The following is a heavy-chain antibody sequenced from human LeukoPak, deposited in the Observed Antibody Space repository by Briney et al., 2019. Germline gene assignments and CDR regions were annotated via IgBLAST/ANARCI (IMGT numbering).Heavy chain of an antibody. D-gene: IGHD6-19*01. CDR1: GFTFSSYA. J-gene: IGHJ4*02. V-gene: IGHV3-23*01. CDR3: ARDNAEQWLPGDY. Sequence: PGGSLRLSCVASGFTFSSYAMTWVRQAPGKGLEWVSIISGGGGTTYFADSVKGRFPISRDNSKNTLYLQMNSLRTEDTAVYYCARDNAEQWLPGDYWGQGTLVTVPS. CDR2: ISGGGGTT.